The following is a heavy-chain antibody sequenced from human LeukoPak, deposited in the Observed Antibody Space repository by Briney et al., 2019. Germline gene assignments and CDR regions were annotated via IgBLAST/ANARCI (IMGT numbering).Heavy chain of an antibody. V-gene: IGHV4-34*01. J-gene: IGHJ4*02. D-gene: IGHD1-26*01. CDR2: INHSGST. CDR3: ARAASGSQTHYFDY. Sequence: ASETLSLTCAVYGGSFSGYYWSWIRQPPGKGLEWIGEINHSGSTNYNPSLKSRVTISVGTSKNQFSLKLSSVTAADTAVYYCARAASGSQTHYFDYWGQGTLVTVSS. CDR1: GGSFSGYY.